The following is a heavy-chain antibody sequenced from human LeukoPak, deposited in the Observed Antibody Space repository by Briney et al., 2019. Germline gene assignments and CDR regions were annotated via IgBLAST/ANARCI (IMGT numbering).Heavy chain of an antibody. CDR2: INHSGST. CDR3: ARARVWGSYRYTGSFWYFDL. J-gene: IGHJ2*01. Sequence: SETLSLTCAVYGGSFSGYYWSWIRQPPGKGLEWIGEINHSGSTNYNPSLKSRVTISVDTSKNQFSLKLSSVTAADTAVYYCARARVWGSYRYTGSFWYFDLWGRGTLVTVSS. V-gene: IGHV4-34*01. CDR1: GGSFSGYY. D-gene: IGHD3-16*02.